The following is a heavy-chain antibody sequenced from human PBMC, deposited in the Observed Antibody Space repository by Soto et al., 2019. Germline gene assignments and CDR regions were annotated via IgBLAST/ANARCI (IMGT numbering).Heavy chain of an antibody. J-gene: IGHJ5*02. Sequence: HVQVVQSGAEVKKPGASVKVSCKTSGYIFTSYGISWVRQAPGQGLEWMGWISTYSGHTVYAQKFQGRVTMTTDTPTSTAYMEPRSLRSDDTAIYYCTRDGGEDRPFDPWGQGNLVTVSS. CDR2: ISTYSGHT. D-gene: IGHD3-3*01. CDR3: TRDGGEDRPFDP. V-gene: IGHV1-18*01. CDR1: GYIFTSYG.